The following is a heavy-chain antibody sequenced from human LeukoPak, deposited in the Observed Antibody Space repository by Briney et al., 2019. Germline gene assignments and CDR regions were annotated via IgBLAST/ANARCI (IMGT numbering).Heavy chain of an antibody. CDR1: GVSISSGDYY. D-gene: IGHD3-22*01. CDR3: ARPYYYDSRIDP. CDR2: TYCSGST. V-gene: IGHV4-30-4*01. J-gene: IGHJ5*02. Sequence: SETLSLTCTVSGVSISSGDYYWSWIRQPPGKGLEWIGYTYCSGSTYYNPSLKSRVTISVDTSKNQFSLKLCSVTAADTAVYYCARPYYYDSRIDPWGQGTRVTVSS.